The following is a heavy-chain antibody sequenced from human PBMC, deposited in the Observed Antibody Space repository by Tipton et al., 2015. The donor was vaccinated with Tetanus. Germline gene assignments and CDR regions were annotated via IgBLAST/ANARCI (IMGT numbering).Heavy chain of an antibody. V-gene: IGHV3-30*18. Sequence: SLRLSCVASGFTFKEKGMNWVRQAPGKGMEWLSTISYNGGATHYADSVRGRFTISRDNSEKSVFLQMDNLRVDDTALYYCTKQHAGVHFWGHGTLVNVSS. CDR2: ISYNGGAT. J-gene: IGHJ4*01. D-gene: IGHD3-3*01. CDR1: GFTFKEKG. CDR3: TKQHAGVHF.